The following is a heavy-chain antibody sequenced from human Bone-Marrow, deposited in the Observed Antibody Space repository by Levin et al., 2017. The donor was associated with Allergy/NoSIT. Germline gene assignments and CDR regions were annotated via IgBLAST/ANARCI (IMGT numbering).Heavy chain of an antibody. V-gene: IGHV3-7*03. CDR3: ARVSDFWSGLVAYYYYYMDV. CDR1: GFTFKNYW. CDR2: IKEDGSET. Sequence: QAGGSLRLSCEASGFTFKNYWMTWVRQAPGKGLEWVANIKEDGSETSYVDSVKGRFTISRDNGEKSLFLQMNSLRADDTAVYYCARVSDFWSGLVAYYYYYMDVWGKGTTVTVSS. D-gene: IGHD3-3*01. J-gene: IGHJ6*03.